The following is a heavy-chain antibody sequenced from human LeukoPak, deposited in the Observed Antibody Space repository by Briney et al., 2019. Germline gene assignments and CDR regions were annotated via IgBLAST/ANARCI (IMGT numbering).Heavy chain of an antibody. CDR3: ARAEYYYYYGMDV. J-gene: IGHJ6*02. CDR1: GFTFSSYD. V-gene: IGHV3-13*01. CDR2: IGTAGDT. Sequence: GGSLRLSCAASGFTFSSYDMHWVCQATGKGLEWVSAIGTAGDTYYPGSVKGRFTISRENAKNSLYLQMNSLRAGDTAVYYCARAEYYYYYGMDVWGQGTTVTVSS.